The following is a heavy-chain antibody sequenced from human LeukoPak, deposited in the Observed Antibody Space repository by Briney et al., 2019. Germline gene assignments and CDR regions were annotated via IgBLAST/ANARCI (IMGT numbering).Heavy chain of an antibody. V-gene: IGHV4-59*01. CDR1: GGSIGSYS. Sequence: SETLSLTCTVTGGSIGSYSWSWIRRPPGKGLEWIGYVYYSGSTNYNPSLKSRVTISVDTSKNQLSLKLTSVTAADTAVYYCARDRGDITPTTVFDYWGQGTLVTVSS. CDR2: VYYSGST. J-gene: IGHJ4*02. D-gene: IGHD2-15*01. CDR3: ARDRGDITPTTVFDY.